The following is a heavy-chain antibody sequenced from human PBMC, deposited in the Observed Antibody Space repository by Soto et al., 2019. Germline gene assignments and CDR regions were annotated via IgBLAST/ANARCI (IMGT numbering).Heavy chain of an antibody. CDR2: FYLSEST. CDR3: ASGNSGADRAWFAP. Sequence: QLQLQESGPGLVKPSETLSLTCTVSGASISSTSYFWGWIRQPPGKGLEWVGSFYLSESTRYTPSLTSRVTISVDTSKNQFPLRLTSLTAADTAVYYCASGNSGADRAWFAPWGQGTLVTVSS. D-gene: IGHD6-25*01. CDR1: GASISSTSYF. V-gene: IGHV4-39*01. J-gene: IGHJ5*02.